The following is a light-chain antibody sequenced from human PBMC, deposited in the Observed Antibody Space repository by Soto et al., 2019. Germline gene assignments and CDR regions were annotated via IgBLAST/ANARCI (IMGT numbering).Light chain of an antibody. CDR1: QSLLDSDDGNTY. CDR3: MQRIEFPWT. V-gene: IGKV2-40*01. CDR2: TLS. J-gene: IGKJ1*01. Sequence: DIVMTQTPLSLPVTPGEPASISCRSSQSLLDSDDGNTYLDWYLQKPGQSPQLLIYTLSYRPSGVPDRVSGSGSGTDFTLKISRVEAEDVGVYYCMQRIEFPWTFGQGTKVQIK.